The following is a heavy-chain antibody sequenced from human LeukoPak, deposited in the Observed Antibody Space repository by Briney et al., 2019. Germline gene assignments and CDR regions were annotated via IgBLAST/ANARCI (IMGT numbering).Heavy chain of an antibody. CDR3: ARNSGNYLGWFDP. D-gene: IGHD1-26*01. Sequence: SGTLSLTCAVYGGSFSGYYWSWIRQPPGKGLEWIGEINHSGSTNYNPSLKSRVTISVDTSKNQFSLKMSSVTAADTAMYYCARNSGNYLGWFDPWGQGTLVTVSS. J-gene: IGHJ5*02. CDR1: GGSFSGYY. CDR2: INHSGST. V-gene: IGHV4-34*01.